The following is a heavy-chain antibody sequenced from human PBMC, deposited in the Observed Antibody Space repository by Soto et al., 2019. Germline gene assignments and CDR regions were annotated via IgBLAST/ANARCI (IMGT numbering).Heavy chain of an antibody. J-gene: IGHJ4*02. CDR1: GGTFSSYP. D-gene: IGHD4-17*01. CDR2: TNGNLGTG. Sequence: QVQLVQSGAEVKRPGSSVKVSCKASGGTFSSYPISWVRQAPGQGLEWMGGTNGNLGTGNYAQKFRGRLTITTDISTTTAYMELSSLTSEDTXXXXXXXXXSHGYFRYFDNWGQGT. V-gene: IGHV1-69*06. CDR3: XXXXSHGYFRYFDN.